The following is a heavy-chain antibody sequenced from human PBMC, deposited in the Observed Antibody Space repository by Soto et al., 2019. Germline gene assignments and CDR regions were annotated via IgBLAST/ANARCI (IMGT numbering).Heavy chain of an antibody. V-gene: IGHV4-59*01. D-gene: IGHD4-17*01. CDR3: ARSYYGDYFSPPDY. CDR2: IYYSGST. J-gene: IGHJ4*02. CDR1: GGSISSYY. Sequence: PSETLSLTCTVSGGSISSYYWSWIRQPPGKGLEWIGYIYYSGSTNYNPSLKSRVTISVDTSKNQFSLKLSSVTAADTAVYYCARSYYGDYFSPPDYWGQGTLVPVSS.